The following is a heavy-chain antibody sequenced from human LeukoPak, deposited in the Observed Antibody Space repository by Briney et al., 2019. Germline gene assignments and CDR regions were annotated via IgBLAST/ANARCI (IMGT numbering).Heavy chain of an antibody. D-gene: IGHD5-24*01. V-gene: IGHV1-2*02. CDR3: TRDRYGDGFAHLDY. J-gene: IGHJ4*02. CDR2: ITPSGGT. Sequence: ASVKLSCKASGYTFTSYAIHWVRQAPGQGLEWMGWITPSGGTNYPQKFQGRVAITWDTSITTAYMDLSRLTSDDTAVYYCTRDRYGDGFAHLDYWGEGDLVTVSS. CDR1: GYTFTSYA.